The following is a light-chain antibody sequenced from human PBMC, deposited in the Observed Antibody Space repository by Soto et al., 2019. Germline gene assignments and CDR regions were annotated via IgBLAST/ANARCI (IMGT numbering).Light chain of an antibody. J-gene: IGKJ1*01. CDR2: GAS. CDR3: QQYGSSPWT. CDR1: QSVSSTY. Sequence: EIVLTQSPGTLSLSPGERATVSCRASQSVSSTYLAWYQQKPGQAPRLLIYGASSRATGIPDRFSGSGSGTDFTLTISRLEPEDFAVYYCQQYGSSPWTFGQGTKVGIK. V-gene: IGKV3-20*01.